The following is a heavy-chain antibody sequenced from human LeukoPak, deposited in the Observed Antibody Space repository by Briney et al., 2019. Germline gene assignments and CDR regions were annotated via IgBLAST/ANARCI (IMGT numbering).Heavy chain of an antibody. D-gene: IGHD2-2*01. V-gene: IGHV3-30*02. CDR1: GFTFSSYG. J-gene: IGHJ5*02. Sequence: GGSLRLSCAASGFTFSSYGMHWVRQAPGKGLEWVAVIWYGGSNKYYADSVKGRFTISRYNSKNTLYLQMNSLRAEDTAVYYCAKDLRPYCSSTSCPNWFDPWGQGTLVTVFS. CDR2: IWYGGSNK. CDR3: AKDLRPYCSSTSCPNWFDP.